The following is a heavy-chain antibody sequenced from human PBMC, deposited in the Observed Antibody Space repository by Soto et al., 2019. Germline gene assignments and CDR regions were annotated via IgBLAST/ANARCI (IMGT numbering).Heavy chain of an antibody. J-gene: IGHJ3*02. CDR2: INHSGST. CDR3: ARDEDNWNYVDAFDI. D-gene: IGHD1-7*01. V-gene: IGHV4-34*01. CDR1: GGSFSGYY. Sequence: LSETLSLTCAVYGGSFSGYYWSWIRQPPGKGLEWIGEINHSGSTNYNPSLKSRVTISVDTSKNQFSLKLSSVTAADTAVYYCARDEDNWNYVDAFDIWGQGTMVTVSS.